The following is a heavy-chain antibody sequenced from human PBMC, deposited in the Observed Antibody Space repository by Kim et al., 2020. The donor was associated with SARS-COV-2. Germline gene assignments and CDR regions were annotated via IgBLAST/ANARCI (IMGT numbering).Heavy chain of an antibody. D-gene: IGHD3-10*01. V-gene: IGHV4-34*01. CDR1: GGSFSGYY. CDR3: ARQFTYYYGSGSYEIDAFDI. J-gene: IGHJ3*02. Sequence: SDTLSLTCAVYGGSFSGYYWSWIRQPPGKGLEWIGEINHSGSTNYNPSLKSRVTISVDTSKNQFSLKLSSVTAADTAVYYCARQFTYYYGSGSYEIDAFDIWGQGTMVTVSS. CDR2: INHSGST.